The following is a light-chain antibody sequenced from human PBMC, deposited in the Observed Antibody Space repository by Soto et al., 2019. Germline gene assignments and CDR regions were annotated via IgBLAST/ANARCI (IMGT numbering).Light chain of an antibody. Sequence: EIVMTQSPATLSVSPGERATLSCRASQSVRSNLAWYQHKPGQAPRLLIYDASSRATGIPASFSSSGSGTKFTLTIISLQSEDFAVYYCQQYNNWPPMFTFGPGTKVDIK. CDR1: QSVRSN. V-gene: IGKV3-15*01. CDR3: QQYNNWPPMFT. CDR2: DAS. J-gene: IGKJ3*01.